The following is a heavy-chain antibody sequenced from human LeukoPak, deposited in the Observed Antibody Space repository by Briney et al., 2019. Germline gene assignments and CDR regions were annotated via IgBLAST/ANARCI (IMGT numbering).Heavy chain of an antibody. CDR2: ISYDGSNK. J-gene: IGHJ4*02. V-gene: IGHV3-30*03. CDR3: ARVGDRQQLVYYFDY. CDR1: GFTFSSYG. Sequence: GGSLRLSCAASGFTFSSYGMHWVRQAPGKGLEWVAVISYDGSNKYYADSVKGRFTISRDNSKNTLYLQMNSLRAEDTAVYYCARVGDRQQLVYYFDYWGQGTLVTVSS. D-gene: IGHD6-13*01.